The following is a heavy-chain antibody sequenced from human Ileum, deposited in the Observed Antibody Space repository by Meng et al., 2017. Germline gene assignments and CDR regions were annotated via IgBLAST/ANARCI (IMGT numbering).Heavy chain of an antibody. Sequence: EVQLVESGGGLVQPGGSLRLSCVASGFSFSRSWMHWVRQAPGKGLVWVSRIKGEGSRTSYADFVRGRFTISRDNAKNTLFLQINSLRAEDTAVYYCARDLSSEWELLNWGQGTLVTVSS. V-gene: IGHV3-74*01. J-gene: IGHJ4*02. D-gene: IGHD1-26*01. CDR2: IKGEGSRT. CDR3: ARDLSSEWELLN. CDR1: GFSFSRSW.